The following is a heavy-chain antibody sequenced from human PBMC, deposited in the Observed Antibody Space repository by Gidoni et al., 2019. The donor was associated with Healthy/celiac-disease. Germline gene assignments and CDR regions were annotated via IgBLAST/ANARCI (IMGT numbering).Heavy chain of an antibody. CDR1: GFTFSSYW. J-gene: IGHJ4*02. V-gene: IGHV3-74*01. Sequence: EVQLVESGGGLVQPGGSLRLSCAASGFTFSSYWMHWVRQAPGKGLVWVSRINSDGSSTSYADSVKGRFTISRDNAKNTLYLQMNSLRAEDTAVYYCARDEGRDGYNWPALIDYWGQGTLVTVSS. CDR2: INSDGSST. CDR3: ARDEGRDGYNWPALIDY. D-gene: IGHD5-12*01.